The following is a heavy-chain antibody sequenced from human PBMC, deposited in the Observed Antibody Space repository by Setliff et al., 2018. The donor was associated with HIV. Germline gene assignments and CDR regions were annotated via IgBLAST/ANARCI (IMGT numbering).Heavy chain of an antibody. CDR1: RDSINGHW. J-gene: IGHJ3*02. D-gene: IGHD2-8*01. CDR2: IHYSGIT. Sequence: SETLSLTCTVSRDSINGHWWSWIRQPPGKGLEWTGSIHYSGITHYNPSLKSRLTMSVDPYQTQVYLKLTSVTAADTAVYYCARYKCINFAGVGFDIWGQGTVVTVSS. V-gene: IGHV4-59*11. CDR3: ARYKCINFAGVGFDI.